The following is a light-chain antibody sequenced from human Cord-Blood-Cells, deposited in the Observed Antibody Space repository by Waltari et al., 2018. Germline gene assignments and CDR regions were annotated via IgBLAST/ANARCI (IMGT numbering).Light chain of an antibody. Sequence: DIQMTQSPSTLSASVGERVTITCRASQSISSWLAWYQQKPGKAPNLLIYKASSLESGVPSRFSGSRSGTEFTLTISSLQPDDFATYYCQQYNSYSWTFGQGTKVEIK. J-gene: IGKJ1*01. CDR1: QSISSW. CDR2: KAS. CDR3: QQYNSYSWT. V-gene: IGKV1-5*03.